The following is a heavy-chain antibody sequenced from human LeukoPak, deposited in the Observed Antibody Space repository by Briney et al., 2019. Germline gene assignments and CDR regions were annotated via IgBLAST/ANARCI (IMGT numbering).Heavy chain of an antibody. J-gene: IGHJ3*02. CDR2: ISTSGST. D-gene: IGHD3-22*01. CDR3: ARVSHYYDSSGYYYVRAFDI. Sequence: PSENLSLTCTVPGGSISSYYWSWIRQPAGKGLEWIGRISTSGSTNYNPSLKSRVTMSVDTSNNQFSLKLSSVTAADTAVYYCARVSHYYDSSGYYYVRAFDIWGQGTMVTVSS. V-gene: IGHV4-4*07. CDR1: GGSISSYY.